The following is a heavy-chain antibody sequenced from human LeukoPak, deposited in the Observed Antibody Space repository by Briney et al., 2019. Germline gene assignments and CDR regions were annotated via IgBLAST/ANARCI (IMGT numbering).Heavy chain of an antibody. V-gene: IGHV3-23*01. CDR1: GFTFSSYA. Sequence: GGSLRLSCAASGFTFSSYAMSWVRQAPGKGLEWASAISGSGGSTYYADSVKGRFTISRDNSKNTLYLQMNSLRAEDTAVYYCARDATSGGDILTGYGVRTPYDAFDIWGQGTMVTVSS. J-gene: IGHJ3*02. D-gene: IGHD3-9*01. CDR3: ARDATSGGDILTGYGVRTPYDAFDI. CDR2: ISGSGGST.